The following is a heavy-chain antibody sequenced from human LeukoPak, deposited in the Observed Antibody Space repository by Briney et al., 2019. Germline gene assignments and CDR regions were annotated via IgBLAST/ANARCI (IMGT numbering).Heavy chain of an antibody. CDR1: GFTFSSYW. CDR2: INTDGSST. D-gene: IGHD2-2*01. Sequence: GGSLRLSCAASGFTFSSYWMHWVRQAPGKGLVWVSRINTDGSSTSYADSVKGRFTISRDNAKNTLYLQMNSLRAEDTAVYYCARYRSSTGLAYWGQGTLVTVSS. V-gene: IGHV3-74*01. CDR3: ARYRSSTGLAY. J-gene: IGHJ4*02.